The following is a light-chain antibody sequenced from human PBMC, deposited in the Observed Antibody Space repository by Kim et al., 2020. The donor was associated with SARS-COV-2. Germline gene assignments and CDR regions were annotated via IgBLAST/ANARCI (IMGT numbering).Light chain of an antibody. CDR2: GAS. V-gene: IGKV3-20*01. J-gene: IGKJ1*01. Sequence: TPGERPTSSGSAGQRVSTNYLPWYQQKPGQAPRLLIYGASSRATGIPDRFSGSGSGTDFTLTITRLEPEDFAVYYCQQYSSSPATFGQGTKVHI. CDR1: QRVSTNY. CDR3: QQYSSSPAT.